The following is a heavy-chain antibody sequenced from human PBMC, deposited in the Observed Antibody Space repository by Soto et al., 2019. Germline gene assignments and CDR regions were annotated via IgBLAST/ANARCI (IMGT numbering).Heavy chain of an antibody. CDR2: IKQDGSEK. CDR3: ARVSGDATMVRGVIISSPRFDL. J-gene: IGHJ5*02. Sequence: PGGSLRLSCAASGFTFSSYWMSWVRQAPGKGLEWVANIKQDGSEKYYVDSVKGRFTISRDNAKNSLYLQMNSLRAEDTAVYYCARVSGDATMVRGVIISSPRFDLWGQGTLVTV. D-gene: IGHD3-10*01. V-gene: IGHV3-7*01. CDR1: GFTFSSYW.